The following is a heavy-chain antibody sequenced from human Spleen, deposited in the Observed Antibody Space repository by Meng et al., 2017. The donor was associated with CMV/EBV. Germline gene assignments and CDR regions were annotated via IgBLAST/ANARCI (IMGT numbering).Heavy chain of an antibody. J-gene: IGHJ4*02. CDR1: GYTFTGYY. D-gene: IGHD6-19*01. V-gene: IGHV1-2*02. CDR2: INPNSGGT. Sequence: ASVKVSCKASGYTFTGYYMHWVRQAPGQGLEWMGWINPNSGGTNYAPKFQGRATMTRDTSIGTAYMELSRLKSDDTAVYYCARDASYSSILYWGQGTLVTVSS. CDR3: ARDASYSSILY.